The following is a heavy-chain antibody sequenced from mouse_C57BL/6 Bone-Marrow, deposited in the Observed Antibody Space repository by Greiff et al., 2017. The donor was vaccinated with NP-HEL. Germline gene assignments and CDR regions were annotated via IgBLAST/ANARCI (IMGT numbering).Heavy chain of an antibody. CDR2: IDPETGGT. CDR3: TRPWDEVAY. Sequence: QVQLQQSGAELVRPGASVTLSCKASGYTFTDYELHWVKQTPVHGLAWIGAIDPETGGTAYNQKFKGKAILTADKSSSTAYMELRSLTSEDSAVYYCTRPWDEVAYGGEGTLVTVSA. V-gene: IGHV1-15*01. J-gene: IGHJ3*01. D-gene: IGHD4-1*01. CDR1: GYTFTDYE.